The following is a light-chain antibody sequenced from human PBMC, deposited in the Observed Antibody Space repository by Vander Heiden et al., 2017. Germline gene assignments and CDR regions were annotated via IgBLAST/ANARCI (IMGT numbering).Light chain of an antibody. CDR2: HEA. CDR1: NFGSTS. Sequence: SYVLTQPPSVSVAPGQTATITCGGDNFGSTSVDWYQQKPGQAPVLVVYHEADGPSGIPERFSGSSSANTATLTITRVEAGDEADYYCQVWDGSSDDVIFGGGTRLTVL. V-gene: IGLV3-21*02. CDR3: QVWDGSSDDVI. J-gene: IGLJ2*01.